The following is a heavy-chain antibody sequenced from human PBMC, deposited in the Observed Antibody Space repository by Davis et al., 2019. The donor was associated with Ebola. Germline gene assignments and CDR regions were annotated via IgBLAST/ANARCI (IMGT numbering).Heavy chain of an antibody. CDR3: ARENMATNRGFDS. CDR2: INTNTGDP. V-gene: IGHV7-4-1*02. Sequence: AASVKVSCKASGYTFTNYYMHWVRQAPGQGLEWMGWINTNTGDPTYAQGFTGRFVFSLDTSVSTAYLQISSLKAEDTAVYYCARENMATNRGFDSWGQGTLVTVSS. CDR1: GYTFTNYY. J-gene: IGHJ4*02. D-gene: IGHD3-10*01.